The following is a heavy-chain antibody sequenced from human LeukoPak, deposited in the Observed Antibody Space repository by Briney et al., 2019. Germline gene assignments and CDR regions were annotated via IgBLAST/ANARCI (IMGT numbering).Heavy chain of an antibody. CDR3: AHLFDDSTGYSFDY. D-gene: IGHD3-22*01. CDR1: GFSLSTSGVG. CDR2: IYWDDDK. Sequence: SGPTLVKPTQTLTLTCTFSGFSLSTSGVGVGWIRQPPGKALEWLAVIYWDDDKRYSPSLKSRLTITKDTSKNQVVLTLTNLDPVDTATYYCAHLFDDSTGYSFDYWGQGALVTVPS. J-gene: IGHJ4*02. V-gene: IGHV2-5*02.